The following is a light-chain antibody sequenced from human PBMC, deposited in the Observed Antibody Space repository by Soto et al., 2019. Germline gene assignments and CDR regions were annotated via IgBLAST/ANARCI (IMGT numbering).Light chain of an antibody. CDR3: QHYNYSPFT. J-gene: IGKJ3*01. Sequence: ESVLTQSPGTLSLSPGERATLSCRASQSVSSPYLAWYQQKPGQAPRLLIYGASTRATGIPDRFSGSGSGTDFTLTITRLEPEDFAVYYCQHYNYSPFTFGPGTKVDIK. V-gene: IGKV3-20*01. CDR2: GAS. CDR1: QSVSSPY.